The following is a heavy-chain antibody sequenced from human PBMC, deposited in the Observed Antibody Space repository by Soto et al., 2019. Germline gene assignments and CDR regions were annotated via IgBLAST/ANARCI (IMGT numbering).Heavy chain of an antibody. CDR2: INPSGGST. D-gene: IGHD2-2*01. V-gene: IGHV1-46*03. Sequence: ASLKVSCKASGYTFTSYYIHWVRQAPGQGLEWMGIINPSGGSTSYAQKFQGRVTMTRDTSTSTVYMELSSLRSEDTAVYYCARISQDIVVVPAAEITYNWFDPWGQGTLVTVSS. CDR1: GYTFTSYY. J-gene: IGHJ5*02. CDR3: ARISQDIVVVPAAEITYNWFDP.